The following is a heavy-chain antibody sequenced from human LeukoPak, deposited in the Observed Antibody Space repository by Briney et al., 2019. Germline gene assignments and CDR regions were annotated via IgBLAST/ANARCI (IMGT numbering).Heavy chain of an antibody. V-gene: IGHV1-2*06. CDR2: INPNSGGT. D-gene: IGHD1-26*01. Sequence: ASVKVSCKASGYTFTGYYMHWVRQAPGQGLEWMGRINPNSGGTNYAQKFQGRVTMTRDTSISTAYMELSRLRSDDTAVYYCARDDSGSHYGEFDYWGQGTLVTVSS. J-gene: IGHJ4*02. CDR3: ARDDSGSHYGEFDY. CDR1: GYTFTGYY.